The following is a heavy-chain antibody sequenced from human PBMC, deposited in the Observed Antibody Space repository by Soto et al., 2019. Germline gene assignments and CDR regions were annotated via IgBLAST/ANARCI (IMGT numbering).Heavy chain of an antibody. CDR3: XXXXXXXXXXXF. V-gene: IGHV3-30-3*01. J-gene: IGHJ4*02. Sequence: QVQLVESGGGVVQPGRSLRLSCAASGFTFSSYAMHWVRQAPGKGLEWVAVTSYDGSNKYYADSVKGRFTISRDNSKNTLYLQLNSLRTEDTAVXXXXXXXXXXXXXXFXGQGTLVTVSS. CDR1: GFTFSSYA. CDR2: TSYDGSNK.